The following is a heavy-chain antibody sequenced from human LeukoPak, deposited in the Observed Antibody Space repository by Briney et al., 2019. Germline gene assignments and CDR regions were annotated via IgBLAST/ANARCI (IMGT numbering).Heavy chain of an antibody. CDR3: ARDDVWGSYRPDY. J-gene: IGHJ4*02. Sequence: GVSLRLSCAASGFTFSSYAMHWVRQAPGKGLEWVAVISYDGSNKYYADSVKGRFTISRDTSKNTLYLQMTSLRAEDTAVYYCARDDVWGSYRPDYWGQGTLVTVSS. CDR2: ISYDGSNK. V-gene: IGHV3-30-3*01. CDR1: GFTFSSYA. D-gene: IGHD3-16*02.